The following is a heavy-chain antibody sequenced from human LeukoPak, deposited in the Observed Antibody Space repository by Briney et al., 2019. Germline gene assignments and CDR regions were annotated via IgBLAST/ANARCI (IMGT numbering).Heavy chain of an antibody. Sequence: SVTLSLTCTVSGGSISTYYWSWIRQPPGKGLECLGFIFHTGTTNYNPSLKSRVTISVDTSKNQFSLKLSSVTAADTAIYYCARTYCSTNACPFDRWGQGTLVTVSS. J-gene: IGHJ4*02. CDR3: ARTYCSTNACPFDR. CDR2: IFHTGTT. CDR1: GGSISTYY. V-gene: IGHV4-59*08. D-gene: IGHD2-2*01.